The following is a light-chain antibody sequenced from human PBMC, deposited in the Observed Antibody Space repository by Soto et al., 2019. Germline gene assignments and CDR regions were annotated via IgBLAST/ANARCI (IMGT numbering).Light chain of an antibody. CDR3: QQYGSSPPYT. J-gene: IGKJ2*01. Sequence: EIVLTQSPGTLSLSPGERATLSCRASRSVSSSYLAWYQQKPGQAPRLLIYGASSRATGIPDRFSGSGSGRDFPLTISRLEPEDFAVYYCQQYGSSPPYTFGQGTKLEIK. V-gene: IGKV3-20*01. CDR1: RSVSSSY. CDR2: GAS.